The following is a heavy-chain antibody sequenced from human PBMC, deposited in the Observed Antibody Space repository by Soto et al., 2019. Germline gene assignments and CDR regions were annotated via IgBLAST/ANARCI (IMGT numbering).Heavy chain of an antibody. Sequence: SETLSLTCTVSGGSISSYYWSWIRQPPGKGLEWIGYIYYSGSTNYNPSLKSRVTISVDTSKNQFSLKLSSVTAADTAVYYCARVTYSSSSIWPLKGIAAAGSIDYWGQGTLVTVSS. J-gene: IGHJ4*02. D-gene: IGHD6-13*01. CDR2: IYYSGST. CDR1: GGSISSYY. V-gene: IGHV4-59*01. CDR3: ARVTYSSSSIWPLKGIAAAGSIDY.